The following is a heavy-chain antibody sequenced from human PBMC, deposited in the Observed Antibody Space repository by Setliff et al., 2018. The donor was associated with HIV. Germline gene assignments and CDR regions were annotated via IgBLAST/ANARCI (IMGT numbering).Heavy chain of an antibody. J-gene: IGHJ3*02. V-gene: IGHV4-61*05. D-gene: IGHD3-22*01. CDR3: ARTFNSGYLSYAFDI. CDR2: IYYSGNT. CDR1: GGSISSSSYY. Sequence: PSETLSLTCTASGGSISSSSYYWGWIRQPPGKGLEWIGYIYYSGNTNYSPSLKSRVTISVDTSKNQFSLKLSSVTAADTAVYYCARTFNSGYLSYAFDIWGQGTMVTVSS.